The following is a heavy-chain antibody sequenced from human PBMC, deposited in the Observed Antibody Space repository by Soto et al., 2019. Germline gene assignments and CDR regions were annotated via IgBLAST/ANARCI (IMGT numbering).Heavy chain of an antibody. Sequence: QVQLVQSGAEMKKPGSSVKVSCQSSGGTFNTYAMNWVRQAPGQGPERMGDISPMFGAAKYAPKCQGRVTIAADESTGTSYLQLSSLTSEATALYFCAREVQVHTPAFVYWGQGTLVSVPS. CDR3: AREVQVHTPAFVY. D-gene: IGHD3-10*01. CDR2: ISPMFGAA. CDR1: GGTFNTYA. J-gene: IGHJ4*02. V-gene: IGHV1-69*19.